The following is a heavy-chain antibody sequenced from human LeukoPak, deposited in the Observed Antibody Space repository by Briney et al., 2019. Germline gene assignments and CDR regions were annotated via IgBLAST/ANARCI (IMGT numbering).Heavy chain of an antibody. V-gene: IGHV4-34*01. Sequence: SETLSLICAVYGGSFSGYYWSWIRQPPGKGLEWIGEINHSGSTNYNPSLKSRVTISVDTSKNQFSLKLSSVTAADTAVYYCARAPTNYYGSGSYYKRRWFDPWGQGTLVTVSS. D-gene: IGHD3-10*01. CDR3: ARAPTNYYGSGSYYKRRWFDP. J-gene: IGHJ5*02. CDR1: GGSFSGYY. CDR2: INHSGST.